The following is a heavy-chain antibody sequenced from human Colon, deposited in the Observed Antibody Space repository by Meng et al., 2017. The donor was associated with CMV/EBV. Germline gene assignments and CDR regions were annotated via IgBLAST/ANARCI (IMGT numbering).Heavy chain of an antibody. CDR1: GGSISSGGYY. CDR3: ARATRITTTGTRVFDY. V-gene: IGHV4-39*07. J-gene: IGHJ4*02. Sequence: GSLRLSCTVFGGSISSGGYYWGWIRQPPGKGPEWIGSIYYSGSTYYNPSLQSRVPISLDTSTNQFSLRLSSITAADTAVYYCARATRITTTGTRVFDYWGQGTLVTVSS. D-gene: IGHD1/OR15-1a*01. CDR2: IYYSGST.